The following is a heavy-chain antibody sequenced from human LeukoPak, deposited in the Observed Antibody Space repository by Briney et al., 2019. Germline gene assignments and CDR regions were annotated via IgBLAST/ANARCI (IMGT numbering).Heavy chain of an antibody. CDR2: IYHSGST. J-gene: IGHJ5*02. Sequence: SEALSLTCTVSGYSISSGYYWGWIRQPPGKGLEWIGSIYHSGSTYYNPSLKSRVTISVDTSKNQFSLKLSSVTAADTAVYYCARDECSGGSCMNWFDPWGQGTLVTVSS. CDR1: GYSISSGYY. CDR3: ARDECSGGSCMNWFDP. D-gene: IGHD2-15*01. V-gene: IGHV4-38-2*02.